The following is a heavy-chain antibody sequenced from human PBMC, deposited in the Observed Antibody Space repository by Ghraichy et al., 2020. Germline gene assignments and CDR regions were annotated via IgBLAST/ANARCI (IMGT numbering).Heavy chain of an antibody. D-gene: IGHD3-10*01. Sequence: GSLRLSCTASGFSFSDYDMHWVRQTPGKGLEWVSTIGSSDDTYYPDSMKGRFTISRENAKNSLYLQMNSLRAGDTAVYYCARELLSRSWGGMDVWGQGTTVTVSS. CDR1: GFSFSDYD. J-gene: IGHJ6*02. V-gene: IGHV3-13*01. CDR3: ARELLSRSWGGMDV. CDR2: IGSSDDT.